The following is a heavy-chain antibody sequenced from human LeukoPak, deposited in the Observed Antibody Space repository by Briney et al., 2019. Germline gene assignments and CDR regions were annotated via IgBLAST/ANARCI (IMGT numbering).Heavy chain of an antibody. CDR2: IHYSGST. D-gene: IGHD1-26*01. Sequence: KPSETLSLTCTVSGISITTYYWSWIRQPPGKGLEWIGLIHYSGSTTYNPSLRSRVTISTDTSKNQFSLHLSSVTAADTAVYYCARDIREVGDSHYFDYWGRGALVTVTS. V-gene: IGHV4-59*01. J-gene: IGHJ4*02. CDR1: GISITTYY. CDR3: ARDIREVGDSHYFDY.